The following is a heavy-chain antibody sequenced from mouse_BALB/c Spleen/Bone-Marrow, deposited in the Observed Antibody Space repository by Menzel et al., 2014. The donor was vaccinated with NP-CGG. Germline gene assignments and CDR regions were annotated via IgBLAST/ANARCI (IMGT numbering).Heavy chain of an antibody. CDR3: ARDGNYRYAMDY. CDR1: GFTFTSYW. D-gene: IGHD2-1*01. Sequence: QVQLQQSGAELVKPGASVKLSCMASGFTFTSYWIRWGKQRPGQGPEWIGEINPSNGRTNYNEKFKSKATLTEDKSSSTAYMQLSSLTSEDSAVYYCARDGNYRYAMDYWGQGTSVTVSS. CDR2: INPSNGRT. V-gene: IGHV1S81*02. J-gene: IGHJ4*01.